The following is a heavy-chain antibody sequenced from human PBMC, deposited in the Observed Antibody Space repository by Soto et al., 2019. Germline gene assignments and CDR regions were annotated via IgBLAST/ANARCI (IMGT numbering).Heavy chain of an antibody. J-gene: IGHJ6*02. D-gene: IGHD4-17*01. CDR3: ARDRKQNGDYLPDYYYGMDV. CDR1: GGSISSYY. V-gene: IGHV4-4*07. Sequence: SETLSLTCTDSGGSISSYYWSWIRQPAGKGLEWIGRIYASGGTNYNPSLKSRVTMSADTSKNQLSLRLSSVTAADTAVYYCARDRKQNGDYLPDYYYGMDVWGQGTTVTVSS. CDR2: IYASGGT.